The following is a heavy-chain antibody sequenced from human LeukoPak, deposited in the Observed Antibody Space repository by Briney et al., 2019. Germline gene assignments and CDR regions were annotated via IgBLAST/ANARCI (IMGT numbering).Heavy chain of an antibody. CDR1: GFIFSSYT. CDR2: ISGSSNYI. J-gene: IGHJ4*02. D-gene: IGHD4-17*01. Sequence: GGSLRLSCAASGFIFSSYTMNWVRQAPGKGLEWVSCISGSSNYIYYADSVKGRFTISRDNAKNSLYLQMNSLRAEDTAVYYCARDHGDYTSYFDYWGQGTLVTVSS. V-gene: IGHV3-21*01. CDR3: ARDHGDYTSYFDY.